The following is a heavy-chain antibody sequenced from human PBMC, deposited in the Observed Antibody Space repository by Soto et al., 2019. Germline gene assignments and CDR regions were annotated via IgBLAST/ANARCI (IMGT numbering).Heavy chain of an antibody. CDR2: IYYSGST. V-gene: IGHV4-39*01. CDR1: GGSISSYY. J-gene: IGHJ4*02. CDR3: ARHSGHIFFDY. D-gene: IGHD5-12*01. Sequence: SETLSLTCTVSGGSISSYYWSWIRQPPGKGLEWIGSIYYSGSTYYNPSLKSRVTISVDTSRNQFSLKLSSVTAADTAVYYCARHSGHIFFDYWGQGTLVTVSS.